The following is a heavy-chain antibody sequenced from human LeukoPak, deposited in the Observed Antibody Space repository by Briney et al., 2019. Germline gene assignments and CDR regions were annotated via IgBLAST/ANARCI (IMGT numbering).Heavy chain of an antibody. D-gene: IGHD3-22*01. CDR2: ISASSSYT. J-gene: IGHJ4*02. CDR1: GIPFSDYY. V-gene: IGHV3-11*05. CDR3: AKVWDTYYYDSSGSFDY. Sequence: PGGSLRLSCVVSGIPFSDYYMNWIRQTPEKGLEWISYISASSSYTDYADSVKGRFTISRDNSKNTLYLQMNSLRAEDTAVYYCAKVWDTYYYDSSGSFDYWGQGTLVTVSS.